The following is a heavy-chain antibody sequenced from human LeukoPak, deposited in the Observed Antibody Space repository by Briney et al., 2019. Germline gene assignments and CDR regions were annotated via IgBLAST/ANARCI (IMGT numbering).Heavy chain of an antibody. CDR2: IIPILGIA. J-gene: IGHJ6*01. CDR1: GGTLSSYA. V-gene: IGHV1-69*04. CDR3: ARDRAHYGPGKRNYYYGIDV. D-gene: IGHD3-10*01. Sequence: TVKLSCKASGGTLSSYAISWVRQAPGQGVEWMGRIIPILGIANYAQKFQGRVTMTDDKSTSTDYTELRSLRSEDTAMYYRARDRAHYGPGKRNYYYGIDVWGRGTTVTVAS.